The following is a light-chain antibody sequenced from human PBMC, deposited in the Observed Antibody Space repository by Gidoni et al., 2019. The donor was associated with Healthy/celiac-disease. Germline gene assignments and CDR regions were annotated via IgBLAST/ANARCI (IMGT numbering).Light chain of an antibody. CDR2: WAS. V-gene: IGKV4-1*01. Sequence: DIFMTQSPDSLAVSLGERATINCKSSQRVLYSSNNKTYLAWYQQKPGQPPKLLIYWASTRESGVPDRFSGSGSGTDFTLTISSLQAEDVAVYYCQQYYSTPPTFGQGTKVEIK. J-gene: IGKJ1*01. CDR3: QQYYSTPPT. CDR1: QRVLYSSNNKTY.